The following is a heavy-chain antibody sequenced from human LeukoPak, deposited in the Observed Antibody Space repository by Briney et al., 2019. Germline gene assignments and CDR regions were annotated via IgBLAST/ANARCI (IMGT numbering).Heavy chain of an antibody. CDR1: GGSISSSSYY. CDR3: ARLPGSYLNFDY. Sequence: SETLSLTCTVSGGSISSSSYYWGWIRQPPGKGLEWIGSIYYSGSTYYNPSLKSRVTISVDTSKNQFPLKLSSVTAADTAVYYCARLPGSYLNFDYWGQGTLVTVSS. V-gene: IGHV4-39*01. D-gene: IGHD1-26*01. CDR2: IYYSGST. J-gene: IGHJ4*02.